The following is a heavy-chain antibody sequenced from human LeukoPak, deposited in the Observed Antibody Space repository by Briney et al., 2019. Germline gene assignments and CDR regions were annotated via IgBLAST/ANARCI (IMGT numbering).Heavy chain of an antibody. J-gene: IGHJ4*02. V-gene: IGHV3-48*01. CDR2: ISSTSSGK. Sequence: GGSLRLSCAASGFTFSTYSMNWVRQAPGKGLEWASYISSTSSGKYYADSVRGRFTISRDNGKNSLYLQMNSLRAEDTAVYYCAREAVTSSDYWGQGTLVTVSS. CDR3: AREAVTSSDY. D-gene: IGHD2-21*02. CDR1: GFTFSTYS.